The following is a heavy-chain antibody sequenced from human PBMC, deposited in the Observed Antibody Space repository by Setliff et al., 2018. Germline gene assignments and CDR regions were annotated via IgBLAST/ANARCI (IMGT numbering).Heavy chain of an antibody. CDR2: IYPGDSDT. J-gene: IGHJ4*02. CDR3: ARVGSQGGYYFDS. V-gene: IGHV5-51*01. D-gene: IGHD3-10*01. CDR1: GYRFTSYW. Sequence: GESLKISCKGSGYRFTSYWIGWVRQMPGKGLEWMGLIYPGDSDTRYSPSFRGQVTISADKSISSAYLQWRSLKASDTAMYYCARVGSQGGYYFDSWGQGTPVTVSS.